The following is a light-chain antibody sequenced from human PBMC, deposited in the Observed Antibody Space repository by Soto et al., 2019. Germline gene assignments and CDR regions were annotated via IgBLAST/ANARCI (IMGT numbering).Light chain of an antibody. V-gene: IGKV3D-20*01. CDR2: ATS. CDR1: QSVRSSY. CDR3: QQYGTSPRSIT. J-gene: IGKJ5*01. Sequence: EVVMTQSPATLSVSPGERATLSCGASQSVRSSYLAWYQQKPGLAPRLLIYATSSRATGIPDRFSGGGSGTDFTLTISRLEPEDFAVYYCQQYGTSPRSITFGQGTRLEIK.